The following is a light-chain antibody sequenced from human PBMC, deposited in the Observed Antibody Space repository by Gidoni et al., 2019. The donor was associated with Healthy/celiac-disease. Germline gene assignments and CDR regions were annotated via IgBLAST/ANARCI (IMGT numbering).Light chain of an antibody. CDR2: GNS. V-gene: IGLV1-40*01. CDR1: SSNIGAGYD. CDR3: QSYDSSLSGSDVV. J-gene: IGLJ2*01. Sequence: HSVLRQPPYVSGAPGQRVPISCTGGSSNIGAGYDVHWSQQLPGTAPKLLIYGNSNRPSGVPDLFSGSKSGTSASLAITGLQAEDEADYYCQSYDSSLSGSDVVFGGGTKLTVL.